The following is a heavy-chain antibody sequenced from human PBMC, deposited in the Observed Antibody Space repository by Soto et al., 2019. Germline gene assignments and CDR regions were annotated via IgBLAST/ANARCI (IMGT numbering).Heavy chain of an antibody. J-gene: IGHJ6*02. Sequence: SETLSLTCTVSGGSISSGGYYWSWIRKNPGKGRKGIGYIYYSGGTYYNPSLKSRVTISVDTSKNQFSLKLSSVTAADTAVYYCARALGYCSSTSCYAAYYGMDVWGQGTTVTVSS. CDR3: ARALGYCSSTSCYAAYYGMDV. D-gene: IGHD2-2*01. CDR2: IYYSGGT. CDR1: GGSISSGGYY. V-gene: IGHV4-31*03.